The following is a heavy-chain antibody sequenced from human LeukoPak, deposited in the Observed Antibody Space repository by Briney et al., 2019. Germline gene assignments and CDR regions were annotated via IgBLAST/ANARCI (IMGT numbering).Heavy chain of an antibody. CDR2: IYYSGST. J-gene: IGHJ4*02. CDR3: ARGQFGRCSGGSCEALPDY. V-gene: IGHV4-39*07. Sequence: KSSETLSLTCTVSGGSISSSSYYWGWIRQPPGKGLEWIGSIYYSGSTYYNPSLKSRVTISVDTSRNQFSLKLSSVTAADTAVYYCARGQFGRCSGGSCEALPDYWGQGTLVTVSS. CDR1: GGSISSSSYY. D-gene: IGHD2-15*01.